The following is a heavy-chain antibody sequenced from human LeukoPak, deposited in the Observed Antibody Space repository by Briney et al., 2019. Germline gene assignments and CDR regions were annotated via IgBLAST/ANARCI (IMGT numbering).Heavy chain of an antibody. J-gene: IGHJ4*02. CDR3: AKILASGSGSY. V-gene: IGHV3-23*01. D-gene: IGHD3-10*01. Sequence: GGSLRLSCTASGFNVSSYAMTWVRQAPGKGLDWVSTIRAGGGDTFYSDSVKGRFSISRDNSKNTLILQMDSLRADDTAIYYCAKILASGSGSYWGQGTLVLVSS. CDR1: GFNVSSYA. CDR2: IRAGGGDT.